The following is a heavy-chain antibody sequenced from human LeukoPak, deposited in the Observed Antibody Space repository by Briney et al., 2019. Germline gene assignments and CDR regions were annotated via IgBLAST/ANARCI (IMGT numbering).Heavy chain of an antibody. Sequence: AGGSLSSSCAASGFTVSSSYMTWVRQAQGKGLEWVSVVYRGGGTNYADSVRGRFTISRDNSKNTMYLQMNSLRDEDTAVYYCRICGGDCSLIDYWGQGALVTVSS. V-gene: IGHV3-53*01. D-gene: IGHD2-21*02. J-gene: IGHJ4*02. CDR2: VYRGGGT. CDR3: RICGGDCSLIDY. CDR1: GFTVSSSY.